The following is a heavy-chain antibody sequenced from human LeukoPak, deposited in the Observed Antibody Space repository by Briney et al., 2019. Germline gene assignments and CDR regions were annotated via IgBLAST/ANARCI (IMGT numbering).Heavy chain of an antibody. Sequence: GGSLRLSCAASGFTVSSNYMSWVRQAPGKGLEWVSVIYSGGSTYYADSVKGRFTISRDNSKNTLYLQMNSLRAEDTAVYYCARDGGVRGPDAFDIWGQGTMVTVSS. CDR2: IYSGGST. D-gene: IGHD3-10*01. CDR3: ARDGGVRGPDAFDI. V-gene: IGHV3-66*01. CDR1: GFTVSSNY. J-gene: IGHJ3*02.